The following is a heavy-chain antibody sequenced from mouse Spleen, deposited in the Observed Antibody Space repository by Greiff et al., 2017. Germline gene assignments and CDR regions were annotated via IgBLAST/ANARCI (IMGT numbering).Heavy chain of an antibody. D-gene: IGHD2-10*02. J-gene: IGHJ3*01. Sequence: DVKLVESGGGLVKLGGSLKLSCAASGFSFSSSAMSWVRQTPEKRLEWVATISSGGGDTYYPDSVKGRFTISRDNAKNTLYLQMSSLKSEDTAMYYCARPAYGPWFAYWGQGTLVTVSA. CDR1: GFSFSSSA. CDR3: ARPAYGPWFAY. V-gene: IGHV5-9*04. CDR2: ISSGGGDT.